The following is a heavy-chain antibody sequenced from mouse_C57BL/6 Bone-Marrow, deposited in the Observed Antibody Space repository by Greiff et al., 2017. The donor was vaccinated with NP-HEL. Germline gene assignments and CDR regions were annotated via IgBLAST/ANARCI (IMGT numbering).Heavy chain of an antibody. CDR3: ARITTVVAKWYFDV. J-gene: IGHJ1*03. CDR1: GYAFSSYW. V-gene: IGHV1-80*01. D-gene: IGHD1-1*01. Sequence: QVHVKQSGAELVKPGASVKISCKASGYAFSSYWMNWVKQRPGKGLEWIGQIYPGDGDTNYNGKFKGKATLTADKSSSTAYMQLSSLTSEDSAVYFCARITTVVAKWYFDVWGTGTTVTVSS. CDR2: IYPGDGDT.